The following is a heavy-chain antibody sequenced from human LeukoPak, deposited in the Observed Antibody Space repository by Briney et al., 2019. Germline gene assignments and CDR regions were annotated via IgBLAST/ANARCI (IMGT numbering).Heavy chain of an antibody. Sequence: GGSLRLSCTASGFTFGDYAMSWFRQAPGKGLEWVGFIRSKAYGGTTEYAASVKGRFTISRDDSKSIAYLQMNSLKTEDTAVYYCTRAVIVATIASFDYWGQGTLVTVSS. CDR1: GFTFGDYA. V-gene: IGHV3-49*03. J-gene: IGHJ4*02. D-gene: IGHD5-12*01. CDR2: IRSKAYGGTT. CDR3: TRAVIVATIASFDY.